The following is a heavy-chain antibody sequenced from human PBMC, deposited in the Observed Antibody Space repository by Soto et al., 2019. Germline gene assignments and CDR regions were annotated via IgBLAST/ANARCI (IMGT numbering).Heavy chain of an antibody. D-gene: IGHD3-22*01. CDR2: ISYDGSNK. J-gene: IGHJ4*02. CDR3: ARDPDTSGYYVFDY. V-gene: IGHV3-30-3*01. CDR1: GFTFGSFA. Sequence: GGSLRLSCAASGFTFGSFAMHWVRQAPGKGLEWVALISYDGSNKNYADSVKGRFTISRDNSKNTLYLQMNSLRAEDTAVYYCARDPDTSGYYVFDYWGQGS.